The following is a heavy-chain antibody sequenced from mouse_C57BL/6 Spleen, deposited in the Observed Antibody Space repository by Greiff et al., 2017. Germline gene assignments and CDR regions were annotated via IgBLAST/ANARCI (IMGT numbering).Heavy chain of an antibody. D-gene: IGHD2-3*01. Sequence: QVQLQQSGAELARPGASVKLSCKASGYTFTSYGISWVKQRTGQGLEWIGEIYPRSGNTYYNEKFKGKATLTADKSSSTAYMELRSLTSEDSAVYFCARKWDHDGYYEYAMDYWGQGTSVTVSS. CDR3: ARKWDHDGYYEYAMDY. V-gene: IGHV1-81*01. J-gene: IGHJ4*01. CDR2: IYPRSGNT. CDR1: GYTFTSYG.